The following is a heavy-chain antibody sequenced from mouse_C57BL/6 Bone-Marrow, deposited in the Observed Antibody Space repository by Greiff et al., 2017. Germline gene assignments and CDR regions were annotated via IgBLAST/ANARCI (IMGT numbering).Heavy chain of an antibody. V-gene: IGHV1-15*01. D-gene: IGHD2-10*01. CDR3: TRGSYYDPPWFAY. CDR2: IDPETGGT. J-gene: IGHJ3*01. CDR1: GYTFTDYE. Sequence: QVQLQQSGAELVRPGASVTLSCKASGYTFTDYEMHWVKQTPVHGLEWIGAIDPETGGTAYNQKFKGKAILTADKSSSTAYMELRSLTSEDSAVYYCTRGSYYDPPWFAYWGQGTLVTVSA.